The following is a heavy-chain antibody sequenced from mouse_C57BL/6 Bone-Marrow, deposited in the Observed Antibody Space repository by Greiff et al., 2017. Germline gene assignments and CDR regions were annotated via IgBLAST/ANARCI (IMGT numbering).Heavy chain of an antibody. J-gene: IGHJ1*03. CDR3: ARRDWDVWYFDV. V-gene: IGHV1-26*01. Sequence: EVQLQQSGPELVKPGASVKISCKASGYTFTDYYMNWVKQSHGKSLERIGDINPNNGGTSYNQKFKGKATLTVDKSSSTAYMELRSLTSEDSAVYYCARRDWDVWYFDVWGTGTTVTVSS. CDR2: INPNNGGT. CDR1: GYTFTDYY. D-gene: IGHD4-1*01.